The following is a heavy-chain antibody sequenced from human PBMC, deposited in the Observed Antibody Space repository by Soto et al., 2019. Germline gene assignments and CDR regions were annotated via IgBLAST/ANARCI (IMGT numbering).Heavy chain of an antibody. J-gene: IGHJ4*02. Sequence: GGSLRLSCAASGFTVSSSYMSWVRQAPGQGLEWVLVIYSGGSTYYADSVKGRFTISRDNSKNSLYLQMNSLRAEDTAVYYCARAPGSSGYSDYFDYWGQGTLVTVSS. CDR1: GFTVSSSY. D-gene: IGHD3-22*01. CDR2: IYSGGST. CDR3: ARAPGSSGYSDYFDY. V-gene: IGHV3-53*01.